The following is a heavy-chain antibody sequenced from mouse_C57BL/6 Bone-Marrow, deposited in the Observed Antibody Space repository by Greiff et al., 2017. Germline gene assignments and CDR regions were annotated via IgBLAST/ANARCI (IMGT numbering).Heavy chain of an antibody. Sequence: QVQLQQSGPELVKPGASVKISCKASGYAFSSSWMNWVKQRPGKGLEWIGRIYPGDGDTNYNGKFKGKATLTADKSSSTAYMQLSSLTSEDSAVYICARSKLGGLYAMDYWGQGTSVTVSS. V-gene: IGHV1-82*01. D-gene: IGHD4-1*01. CDR2: IYPGDGDT. CDR3: ARSKLGGLYAMDY. CDR1: GYAFSSSW. J-gene: IGHJ4*01.